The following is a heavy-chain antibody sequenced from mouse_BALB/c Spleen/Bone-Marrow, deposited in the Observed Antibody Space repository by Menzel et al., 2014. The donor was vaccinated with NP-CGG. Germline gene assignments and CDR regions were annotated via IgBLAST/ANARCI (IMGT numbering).Heavy chain of an antibody. J-gene: IGHJ3*01. CDR1: GYSFTSYW. CDR2: IHPSDTET. Sequence: VHLVESGAELVRPGASVKLSCKASGYSFTSYWMNWVKQRPGQGLEWIGMIHPSDTETRLNQRFKDKATLTVDKSSSTAYMQLGSPTSEDSAVYYCARLEGNYGSTFAYWGQGTLVTVSA. D-gene: IGHD1-1*01. V-gene: IGHV1-61*01. CDR3: ARLEGNYGSTFAY.